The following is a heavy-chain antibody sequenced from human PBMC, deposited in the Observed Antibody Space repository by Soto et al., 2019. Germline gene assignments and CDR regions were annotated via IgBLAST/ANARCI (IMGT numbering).Heavy chain of an antibody. D-gene: IGHD5-18*01. CDR1: GYTFTSYY. J-gene: IGHJ6*02. V-gene: IGHV1-46*01. CDR2: INPSGGST. CDR3: ARDHLETTAMVNYYYGMDV. Sequence: ASVKVSCKASGYTFTSYYMHWVRQAPGQGLEWMGIINPSGGSTSYAQKFQGRVTMTRDTSTSTVYMELSSLRSEDTAVYYCARDHLETTAMVNYYYGMDVWGQGTTVTVSS.